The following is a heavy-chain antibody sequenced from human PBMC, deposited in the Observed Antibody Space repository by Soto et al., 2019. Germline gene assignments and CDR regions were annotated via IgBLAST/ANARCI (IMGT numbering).Heavy chain of an antibody. J-gene: IGHJ6*02. CDR1: GDSMSPFY. Sequence: QVPLQESGPGLVKPSETLSLTCTLSGDSMSPFYWNWIRQSPGNGLEWIGYIYYSGNTNYNPSLKSRVAISVETSKHQFYLKLSSVTAPDTAVYYCARGVYDYWSGYYAGSGLDVWGQGTTVTVSS. CDR2: IYYSGNT. CDR3: ARGVYDYWSGYYAGSGLDV. V-gene: IGHV4-59*13. D-gene: IGHD3-3*01.